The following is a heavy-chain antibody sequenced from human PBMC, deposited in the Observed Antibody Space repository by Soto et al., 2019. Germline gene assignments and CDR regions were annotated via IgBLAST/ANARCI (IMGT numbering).Heavy chain of an antibody. D-gene: IGHD3-10*01. J-gene: IGHJ3*02. CDR3: ARGLWRVDRGSDAFDI. V-gene: IGHV4-34*01. CDR2: INHSGST. Sequence: SETLSLTCAVYGGSFSGYYWSWIRQPPGKGLEWIGEINHSGSTNYNPSLKSRVTISVDTSKNQFSLKLSSVTAADTAVYYCARGLWRVDRGSDAFDIWGQGTMVTVSS. CDR1: GGSFSGYY.